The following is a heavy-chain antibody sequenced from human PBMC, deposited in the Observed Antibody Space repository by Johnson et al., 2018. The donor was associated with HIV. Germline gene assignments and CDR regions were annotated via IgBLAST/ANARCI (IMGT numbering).Heavy chain of an antibody. J-gene: IGHJ3*02. CDR3: AKDSGFSSIYYKIGSFDI. CDR2: IKQDGTEK. Sequence: MQLVESGGGLVQPGGSLRLSCAASGFTFSFYWMSWVRQAPGKGLEWVANIKQDGTEKFYADSVKGRFTISRDKSKNTLYLQMNSLRAEDTAVYYCAKDSGFSSIYYKIGSFDIWGQGAMVTVSS. V-gene: IGHV3-7*01. CDR1: GFTFSFYW. D-gene: IGHD6-13*01.